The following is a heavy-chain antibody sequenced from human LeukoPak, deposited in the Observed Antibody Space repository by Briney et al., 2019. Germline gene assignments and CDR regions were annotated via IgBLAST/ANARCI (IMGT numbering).Heavy chain of an antibody. CDR1: GXTFSSYR. Sequence: GGSLRLSCATSGXTFSSYRMNWVRQAPGKGLEWVSSISSSSSYIYYADSVKGRFTVSRDNAKNSLYLQMNSLRAEDTAVYYCARDLDNGDSLVDFDYWGQGTLVTVSS. D-gene: IGHD4-17*01. CDR2: ISSSSSYI. V-gene: IGHV3-21*01. J-gene: IGHJ4*02. CDR3: ARDLDNGDSLVDFDY.